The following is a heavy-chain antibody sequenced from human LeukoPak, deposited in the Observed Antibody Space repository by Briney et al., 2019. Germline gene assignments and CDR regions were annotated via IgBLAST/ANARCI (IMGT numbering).Heavy chain of an antibody. CDR2: IKTDGSEK. D-gene: IGHD3-9*01. CDR3: ARDYTGYFP. V-gene: IGHV3-7*03. Sequence: GGSLRLSCEASGFTFSSYWMSWVRQAPGKGLEWVANIKTDGSEKYYVGSVKGRFTISRDNAKNSLYLQMNSLRAEDTAVYYCARDYTGYFPWGQGTLVIVSS. CDR1: GFTFSSYW. J-gene: IGHJ5*02.